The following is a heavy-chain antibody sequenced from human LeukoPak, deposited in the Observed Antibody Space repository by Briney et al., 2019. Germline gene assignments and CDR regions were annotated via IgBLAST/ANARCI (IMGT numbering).Heavy chain of an antibody. CDR1: GFTVSNDY. J-gene: IGHJ5*02. D-gene: IGHD2-15*01. V-gene: IGHV3-53*01. Sequence: GGSLRLSCAASGFTVSNDYMSWVRQAPGKGLEWVSVIFSGGDTYYRDSVKGRFTISRDNSKNTVDLQMNSLRADDTAVYYCARVVVAVTNRFDPWGQGTLVTVSS. CDR2: IFSGGDT. CDR3: ARVVVAVTNRFDP.